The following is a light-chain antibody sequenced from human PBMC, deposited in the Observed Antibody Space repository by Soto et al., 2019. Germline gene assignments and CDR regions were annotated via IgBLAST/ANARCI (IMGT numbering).Light chain of an antibody. CDR3: QSFDSSLRGVL. CDR2: ADT. Sequence: QSVLTQPPSVSVAPGQTVTISCTGSSSNIGAGYDVHWYRQVAGTVPKVLIYADTNRPSGVPGRFSASKSGASASLTIAGLQAEDEADYYCQSFDSSLRGVLFGGGTKVTVL. CDR1: SSNIGAGYD. V-gene: IGLV1-40*01. J-gene: IGLJ2*01.